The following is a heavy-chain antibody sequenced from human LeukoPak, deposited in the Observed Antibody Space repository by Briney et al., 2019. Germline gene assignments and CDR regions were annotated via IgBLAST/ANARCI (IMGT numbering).Heavy chain of an antibody. V-gene: IGHV4-59*01. D-gene: IGHD3-22*01. CDR3: ARVTGYMIEDYFDY. CDR2: IYDSGST. Sequence: SETLSLTCTVSGGSISIYYWSWIRQPPGKGLEWIGYIYDSGSTNYNPSLKSRVTISVDASKNQFSLKLSSVTAADTAVYYCARVTGYMIEDYFDYWGRGTLVTVSS. CDR1: GGSISIYY. J-gene: IGHJ4*02.